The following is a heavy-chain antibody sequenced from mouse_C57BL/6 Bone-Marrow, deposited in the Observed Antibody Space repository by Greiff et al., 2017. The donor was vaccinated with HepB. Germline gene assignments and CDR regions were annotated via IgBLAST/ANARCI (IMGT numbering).Heavy chain of an antibody. CDR2: IYPGDGDT. V-gene: IGHV1-82*01. D-gene: IGHD2-2*01. CDR3: ARFDGYGKYFDV. Sequence: QVQLQQSGPELVKPGASVKISCKASGYAFSSSWMNWVKQRPGKGLEWIGRIYPGDGDTNYNEKFKGKATLTADKSSSTAYMQLSSLTSEDSAVYFCARFDGYGKYFDVWGTGTTVTVSS. CDR1: GYAFSSSW. J-gene: IGHJ1*03.